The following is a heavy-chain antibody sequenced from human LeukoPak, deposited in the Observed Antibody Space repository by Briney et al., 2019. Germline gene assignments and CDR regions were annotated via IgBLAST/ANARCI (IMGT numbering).Heavy chain of an antibody. Sequence: GSLRLSCAASGFTFSDYYMSWIRQPAGKGLEWIGRIYTSGSTNYNPSLKSRVTMSVDTSKNQFSLKLSSVTAADTAVYYCARDLWRGSLDYWGQGTLVTVSS. CDR3: ARDLWRGSLDY. CDR2: IYTSGST. D-gene: IGHD1-26*01. V-gene: IGHV4-4*07. CDR1: GFTFSDYY. J-gene: IGHJ4*02.